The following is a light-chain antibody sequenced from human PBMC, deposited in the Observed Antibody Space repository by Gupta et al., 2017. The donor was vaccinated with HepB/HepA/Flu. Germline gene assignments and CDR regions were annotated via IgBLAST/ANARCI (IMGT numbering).Light chain of an antibody. CDR3: CSYAGGSTDV. V-gene: IGLV2-23*02. CDR2: EVT. CDR1: SSDVGYYEL. J-gene: IGLJ1*01. Sequence: QSALTQPASVSGSPGQSITISCTGTSSDVGYYELVSWYQQHPGTAPTLILYEVTKRPSGVSNRFSGSKSGNAASLTISGLQAGDEADYYCCSYAGGSTDVFGTGTTVTVL.